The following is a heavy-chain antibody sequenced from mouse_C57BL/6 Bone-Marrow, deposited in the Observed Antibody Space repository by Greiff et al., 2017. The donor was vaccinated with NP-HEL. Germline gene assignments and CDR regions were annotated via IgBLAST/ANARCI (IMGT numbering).Heavy chain of an antibody. D-gene: IGHD1-1*02. CDR1: GFTFTDYY. V-gene: IGHV7-3*01. CDR2: IRNKANGYTT. Sequence: EVQLQQSGGGLVQPGGSLSLSCAASGFTFTDYYMSWVRQPPGKALEWLGFIRNKANGYTTEYSASVKGRFTISRDNSQSILYLQMNALRAEDSATYYCARDRLWGFAYWGQGTLVTVSA. CDR3: ARDRLWGFAY. J-gene: IGHJ3*01.